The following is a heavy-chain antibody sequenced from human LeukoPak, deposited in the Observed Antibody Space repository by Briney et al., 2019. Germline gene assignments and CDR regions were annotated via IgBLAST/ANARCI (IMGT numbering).Heavy chain of an antibody. Sequence: GASVTVSCKTSGYTFTFYYLHWLRQAPGQGLEWTGWINPNSGGTNYAQRFQGRVTMTRDTSISTAYMDLSRLRSDDTAVYYCARGSSSFLGYFDYWAQGTLVTVSS. J-gene: IGHJ4*02. D-gene: IGHD3-16*01. CDR3: ARGSSSFLGYFDY. CDR2: INPNSGGT. V-gene: IGHV1-2*02. CDR1: GYTFTFYY.